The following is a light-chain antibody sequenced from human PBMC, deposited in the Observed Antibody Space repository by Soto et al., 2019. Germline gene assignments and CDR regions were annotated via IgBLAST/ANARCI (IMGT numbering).Light chain of an antibody. CDR1: QGIGDT. CDR2: DTS. Sequence: EIVITQSPAILSVSPGGRATLSCRASQGIGDTLAWYQHKPGQTPRLLIYDTSARATGVPARFSGSGSGTEFTLTISSLQSEDFAVYYCQQYCSAPLTFGQGTKVDIK. J-gene: IGKJ1*01. V-gene: IGKV3-15*01. CDR3: QQYCSAPLT.